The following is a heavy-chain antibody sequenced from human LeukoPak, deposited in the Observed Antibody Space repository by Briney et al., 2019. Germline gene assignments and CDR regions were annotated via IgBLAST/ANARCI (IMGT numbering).Heavy chain of an antibody. Sequence: SETLSLTCTVSGGSISSSSYYWGWIRQPPGKGLEWIGGIYYSRSTYYNPSLKSRVTISVDTSKNQFSLKLSSVTAADTAVYYCARVPTVTFFDYWGQGTLVTVSS. V-gene: IGHV4-39*01. D-gene: IGHD4-17*01. CDR3: ARVPTVTFFDY. J-gene: IGHJ4*02. CDR1: GGSISSSSYY. CDR2: IYYSRST.